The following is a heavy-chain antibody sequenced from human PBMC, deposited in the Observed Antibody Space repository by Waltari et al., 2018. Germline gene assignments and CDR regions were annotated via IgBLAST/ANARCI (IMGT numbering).Heavy chain of an antibody. CDR3: ARAGSSSSWGYYYYYYMDV. CDR1: GGSISSGSYY. J-gene: IGHJ6*03. D-gene: IGHD6-6*01. V-gene: IGHV4-61*02. CDR2: IYTSGSN. Sequence: QVQLQESGPGLVKPSQTLSLTCTVPGGSISSGSYYWRWIRQPAGKGLEWIGRIYTSGSNNYNPSLKSRVTISVDTSKNQFSLKLSSVPAADTAVYYCARAGSSSSWGYYYYYYMDVWGKGTTVTVSS.